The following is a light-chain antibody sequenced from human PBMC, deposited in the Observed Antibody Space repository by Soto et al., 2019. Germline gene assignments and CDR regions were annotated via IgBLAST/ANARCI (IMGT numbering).Light chain of an antibody. CDR2: AAS. CDR1: QGISSY. CDR3: HQYYSYPLT. V-gene: IGKV1-8*01. J-gene: IGKJ3*01. Sequence: AIRMTQSPSSFSASTGDRVTITCRASQGISSYLAWYQQKPGKAPKLLIYAASTLQSGVTSRFSGSGSRTAFTLTISCLQSEDFAPYYCHQYYSYPLTLGPGNKVDIK.